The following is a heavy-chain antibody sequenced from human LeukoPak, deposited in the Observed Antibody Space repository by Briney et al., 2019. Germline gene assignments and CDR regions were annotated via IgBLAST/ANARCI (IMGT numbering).Heavy chain of an antibody. Sequence: PSETLSLTCTVSVCSISSHYWSWIRQTPGKGLEWIGYISYSGGTNYNPSLKSRVTTSVDTSKSQFSLKLTSVTAADTAVYYCARLKDLWFDPWGQGTLVTVSS. CDR3: ARLKDLWFDP. J-gene: IGHJ5*02. CDR2: ISYSGGT. V-gene: IGHV4-59*11. D-gene: IGHD2-15*01. CDR1: VCSISSHY.